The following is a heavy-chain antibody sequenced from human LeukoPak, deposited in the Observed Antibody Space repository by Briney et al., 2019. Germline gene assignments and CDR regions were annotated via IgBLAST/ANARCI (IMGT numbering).Heavy chain of an antibody. V-gene: IGHV3-7*01. CDR3: ARDGYDSSGYYYSLYYFDY. CDR2: IKQVGGEK. D-gene: IGHD3-22*01. Sequence: GGSLRLSCAASGFTFSSYWMSWVRQAPGKGLEWAANIKQVGGEKYYVDSVKGRFTISRDNAKNSLYLQMNSLRAEDTAVYYCARDGYDSSGYYYSLYYFDYWGQGTLVTVSS. J-gene: IGHJ4*02. CDR1: GFTFSSYW.